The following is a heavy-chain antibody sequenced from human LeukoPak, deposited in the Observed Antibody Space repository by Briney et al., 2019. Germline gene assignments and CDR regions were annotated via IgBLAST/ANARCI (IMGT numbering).Heavy chain of an antibody. D-gene: IGHD4-17*01. Sequence: SGGSLRLSCAASGFTFSSFAMTWVRQSPGKGQEWVSSIRGGGAATGYADSVRGRFTIFRDNSKNTLYLQMNSLRAEDSAVYFCGRDPNGDYVGAFEFWGQGTLVTVSS. CDR1: GFTFSSFA. CDR3: GRDPNGDYVGAFEF. V-gene: IGHV3-23*01. J-gene: IGHJ3*01. CDR2: IRGGGAAT.